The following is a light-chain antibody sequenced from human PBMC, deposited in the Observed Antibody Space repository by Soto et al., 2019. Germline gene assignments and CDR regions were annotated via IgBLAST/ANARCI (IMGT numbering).Light chain of an antibody. V-gene: IGLV1-44*01. CDR1: SSNIGSNT. J-gene: IGLJ1*01. Sequence: QSVLTQPPSASGTPGQRVTISCSGSSSNIGSNTVNWYQQLPGTAPKLLIYSNNQRPSGVPDRFSGSKSGTSASLAISGLQSEDEDDYYCAAWDASLNGYYVFGTGTKSPS. CDR2: SNN. CDR3: AAWDASLNGYYV.